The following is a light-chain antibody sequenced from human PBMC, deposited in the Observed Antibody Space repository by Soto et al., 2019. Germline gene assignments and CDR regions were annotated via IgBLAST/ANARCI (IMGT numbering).Light chain of an antibody. CDR1: SGDIGSYTY. V-gene: IGLV2-14*01. J-gene: IGLJ2*01. CDR2: EVT. CDR3: SSYTTNSPPVV. Sequence: QSVLTQPASVSGSPGQSITISCTGTSGDIGSYTYVSWYQQYPGKAPKLLISEVTNRPSGVSNRFSGSKSGNTASLTISGLQAEDEAHYYCSSYTTNSPPVVFGGRTKVTVL.